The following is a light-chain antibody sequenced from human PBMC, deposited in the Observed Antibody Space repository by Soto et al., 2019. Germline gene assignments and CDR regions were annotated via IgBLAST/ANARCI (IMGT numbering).Light chain of an antibody. Sequence: EIVLTQSPGTLSLSPGERATLSCRASRNINGNYLGWYQLKRGQAPRLLIYGTSTRATGIPDRFSGSGSGTDFTLTISRLEPEDFAVYYCQQHGSSPITFGQGTRLEIK. CDR3: QQHGSSPIT. CDR1: RNINGNY. V-gene: IGKV3-20*01. CDR2: GTS. J-gene: IGKJ5*01.